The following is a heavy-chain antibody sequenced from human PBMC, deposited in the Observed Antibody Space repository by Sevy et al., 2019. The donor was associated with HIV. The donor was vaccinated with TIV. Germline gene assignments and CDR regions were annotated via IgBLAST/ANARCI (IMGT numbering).Heavy chain of an antibody. J-gene: IGHJ6*02. CDR1: GFTITSSA. V-gene: IGHV1-58*02. CDR3: AAEWNGDNSNFANGMDV. Sequence: ASVKVSCKASGFTITSSAMQWVRQARGQRLEWIGWTVVGSGNTNYAQKFQERVTITRDMSSSTAYMELSSLRSEDTAVYYCAAEWNGDNSNFANGMDVWGQGTTVTVSS. CDR2: TVVGSGNT. D-gene: IGHD1-7*01.